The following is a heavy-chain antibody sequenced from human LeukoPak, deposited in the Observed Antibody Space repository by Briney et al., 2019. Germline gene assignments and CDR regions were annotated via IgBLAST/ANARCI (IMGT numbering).Heavy chain of an antibody. Sequence: QTGGSLRLSCAASGFTFSLYWMTWVRQSPGKGLEWVADINPDGSQKYSVDSVKGRFTISRDNAKNSLFLQMYSLRAEDTAVYYCVRQMIRFWFDPWGQGTQVTVSS. V-gene: IGHV3-7*01. CDR1: GFTFSLYW. D-gene: IGHD3-16*01. J-gene: IGHJ5*02. CDR2: INPDGSQK. CDR3: VRQMIRFWFDP.